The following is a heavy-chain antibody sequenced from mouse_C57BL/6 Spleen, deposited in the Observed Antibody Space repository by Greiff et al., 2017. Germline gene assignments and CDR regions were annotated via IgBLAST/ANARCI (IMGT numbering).Heavy chain of an antibody. J-gene: IGHJ3*01. CDR1: GYTFTSYW. D-gene: IGHD2-4*01. CDR3: ARRGIYYDYDGFAY. V-gene: IGHV1-55*01. Sequence: QVQLQQPGAELVKPGASVKMSCKASGYTFTSYWITWVKQRPGQGLEWIGDIYPGSGSTNYNEKFKSKATLTVDTSSSTDYMQLSSLTSEDSAVYYCARRGIYYDYDGFAYWGQGTLVTVSA. CDR2: IYPGSGST.